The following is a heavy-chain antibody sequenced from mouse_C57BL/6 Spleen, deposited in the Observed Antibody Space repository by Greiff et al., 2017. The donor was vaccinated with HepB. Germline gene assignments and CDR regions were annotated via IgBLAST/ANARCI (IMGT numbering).Heavy chain of an antibody. CDR2: IYPGDGDT. V-gene: IGHV1-82*01. CDR3: ARIYYGNPDWYFDV. Sequence: VQLQQSGPELVKPGASVKISCKASGYAFSSSWMNWVKQRPGKGLEWIGRIYPGDGDTNYNGKFKGKATLTADKSSSTAYMQLSSLTSEDSAVYFCARIYYGNPDWYFDVWGTGTTVTVSS. J-gene: IGHJ1*03. CDR1: GYAFSSSW. D-gene: IGHD2-1*01.